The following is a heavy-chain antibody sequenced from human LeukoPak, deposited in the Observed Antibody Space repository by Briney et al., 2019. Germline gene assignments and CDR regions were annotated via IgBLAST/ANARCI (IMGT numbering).Heavy chain of an antibody. Sequence: ASVKVSCKASGYTFTNNYLHWVRQAPGQGLEWTGMIYPRDGSTSYAQNFQGRVTVTRDTSTTTVHMELRGLRSEDTAVYYCARDQEGFDYWGQGTVVTVSS. CDR1: GYTFTNNY. J-gene: IGHJ4*02. CDR2: IYPRDGST. CDR3: ARDQEGFDY. V-gene: IGHV1-46*01.